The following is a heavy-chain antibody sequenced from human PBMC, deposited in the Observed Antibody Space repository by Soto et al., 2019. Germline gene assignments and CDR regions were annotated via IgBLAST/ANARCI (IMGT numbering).Heavy chain of an antibody. CDR3: ASTPGWFDP. Sequence: PGGSLRLSCAASGFTFSSYAMHWVRQAPGKGLEWVAVISYDGSNKYYADSVKGRFTISRDNSKNTLYLQMNSLRAADTAVYYCASTPGWFDPWGQGTLVTVSS. J-gene: IGHJ5*02. V-gene: IGHV3-30-3*01. CDR1: GFTFSSYA. CDR2: ISYDGSNK.